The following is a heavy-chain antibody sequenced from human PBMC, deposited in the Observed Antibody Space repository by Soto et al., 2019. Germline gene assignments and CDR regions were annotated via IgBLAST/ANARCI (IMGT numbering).Heavy chain of an antibody. J-gene: IGHJ4*02. D-gene: IGHD6-19*01. CDR2: MSYDGSSK. CDR3: AKDRGWSSADLEY. Sequence: GGSLRLSCAASGFNFSSFGMRWVRQAPGKGLEWVALMSYDGSSKYYQDSLKGRFTISRDKSKNTLYLQMSSLRVEDTAVYYCAKDRGWSSADLEYWGQGTLVTSPQ. V-gene: IGHV3-30*18. CDR1: GFNFSSFG.